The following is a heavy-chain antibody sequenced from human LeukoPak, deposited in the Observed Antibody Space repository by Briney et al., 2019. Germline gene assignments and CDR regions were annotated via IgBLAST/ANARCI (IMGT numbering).Heavy chain of an antibody. V-gene: IGHV3-23*01. CDR3: AKVRTSGWSPFDY. D-gene: IGHD6-19*01. CDR2: IIGSGDNT. Sequence: TGGSLRLSCAASGFTFSSYGMHWVRQAPGKGLEWVSAIIGSGDNTYYADSVKGRFTISRDNSKNTLYLQMNSLRAEDTAVYYCAKVRTSGWSPFDYWGQGTLVTVSS. CDR1: GFTFSSYG. J-gene: IGHJ4*02.